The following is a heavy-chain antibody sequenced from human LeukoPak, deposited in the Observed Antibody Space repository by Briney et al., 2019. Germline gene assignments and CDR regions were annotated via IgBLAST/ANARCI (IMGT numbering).Heavy chain of an antibody. D-gene: IGHD6-13*01. CDR1: GGSFSGYY. V-gene: IGHV4-34*01. CDR3: ASIAAAGTTFDY. J-gene: IGHJ4*02. Sequence: KPSETLSLTCAVYGGSFSGYYWSWIRQPPGKGLEWIGEINHSGSTNYNPSLKSRVTISVDTSKNQFSLKLSSVTAADTAVYYCASIAAAGTTFDYWGQGTLVTVSS. CDR2: INHSGST.